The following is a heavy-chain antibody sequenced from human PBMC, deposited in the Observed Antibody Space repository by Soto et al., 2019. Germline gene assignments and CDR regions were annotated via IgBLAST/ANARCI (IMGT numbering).Heavy chain of an antibody. D-gene: IGHD3-22*01. CDR2: INPNFGAA. Sequence: ASVKVSCKASGYTFTGYYMHWVRQAPGQGLEWMGGINPNFGAANYAQKFQGRVTITGDESTSTAYMELSSLRSEDTAVYYCASSDYYDSSGYPHAFDIWGQGTMVTVSS. CDR1: GYTFTGYY. J-gene: IGHJ3*02. V-gene: IGHV1-2*02. CDR3: ASSDYYDSSGYPHAFDI.